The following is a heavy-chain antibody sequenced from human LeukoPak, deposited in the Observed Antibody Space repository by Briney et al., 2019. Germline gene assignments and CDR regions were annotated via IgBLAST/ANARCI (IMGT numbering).Heavy chain of an antibody. J-gene: IGHJ5*02. CDR3: ARDVPHNWFDT. V-gene: IGHV3-74*01. Sequence: GGCLRLSCSVSGITLGNNWMDWVRQGPGRGLVWVSRINSDGGGAIYADSVKGRFTVSRDNAKNTLYLQMNSLRAEDTAVYYCARDVPHNWFDTWGQGTLVTVSS. CDR1: GITLGNNW. CDR2: INSDGGGA.